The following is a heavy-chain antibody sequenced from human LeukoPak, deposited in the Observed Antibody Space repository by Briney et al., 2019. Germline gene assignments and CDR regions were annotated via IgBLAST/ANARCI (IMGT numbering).Heavy chain of an antibody. CDR3: ATASMTLYYFDY. J-gene: IGHJ4*02. D-gene: IGHD2/OR15-2a*01. Sequence: ASVKVSCKASGYTFNIYGISWVRQAPGQGLEWMGWISAFNGDTNYAQKVQGRITMTTDTSTDTAYMELSSLRSEDTAVYYCATASMTLYYFDYWGQGTLVTVSS. CDR1: GYTFNIYG. CDR2: ISAFNGDT. V-gene: IGHV1-18*01.